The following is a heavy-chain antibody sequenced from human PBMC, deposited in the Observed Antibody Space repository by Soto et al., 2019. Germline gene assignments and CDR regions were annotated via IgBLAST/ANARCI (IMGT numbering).Heavy chain of an antibody. D-gene: IGHD5-12*01. CDR3: ARYIVTTKYLDY. CDR1: GFTFRDHY. Sequence: EVQLVESGGGLVQPGRSLRLSCAASGFTFRDHYMDWVRQAPGKGLEWIGRIKNKPKSYTTQYAASVKGRFTISRDDSINSLHLQMESLRADDTAVYYCARYIVTTKYLDYWGQGTLVIVSS. CDR2: IKNKPKSYTT. J-gene: IGHJ4*02. V-gene: IGHV3-72*01.